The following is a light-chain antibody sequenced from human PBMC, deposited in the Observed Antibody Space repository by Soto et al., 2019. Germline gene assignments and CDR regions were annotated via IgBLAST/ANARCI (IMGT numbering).Light chain of an antibody. Sequence: DIQMTQSPSSLSASVGDRVTITCQASQDISNYLNWCQQKPGKAPKLLIYDASNLETGVPSRFSGSGSGTDFTFTISSLQPEDIATYYCQQYDNLLGTFGQGTKVEIK. CDR2: DAS. J-gene: IGKJ1*01. CDR1: QDISNY. CDR3: QQYDNLLGT. V-gene: IGKV1-33*01.